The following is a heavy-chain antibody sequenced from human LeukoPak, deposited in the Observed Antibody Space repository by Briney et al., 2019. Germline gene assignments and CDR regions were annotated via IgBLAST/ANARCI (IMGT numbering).Heavy chain of an antibody. D-gene: IGHD2-2*01. V-gene: IGHV1-8*02. Sequence: GASVKVSCKASGYTFTGYYMHWVRQATGQGLEWMGWMNPNRGNTGYAQKFQGRVTMTRNTSISTAYMELSSLRSEDTAVYYCARGGLGLGVVPAAPSYYYYMDVRGKGTTVTISS. J-gene: IGHJ6*03. CDR3: ARGGLGLGVVPAAPSYYYYMDV. CDR2: MNPNRGNT. CDR1: GYTFTGYY.